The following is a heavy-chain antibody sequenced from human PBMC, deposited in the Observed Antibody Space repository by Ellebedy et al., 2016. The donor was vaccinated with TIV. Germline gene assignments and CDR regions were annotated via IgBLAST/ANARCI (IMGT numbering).Heavy chain of an antibody. CDR2: MHHSGNT. J-gene: IGHJ3*02. D-gene: IGHD7-27*01. V-gene: IGHV4-61*08. CDR1: GGSISSGGYY. CDR3: ARWGLGSIRAFDI. Sequence: GSLRLSCTVSGGSISSGGYYWSWIRQPPGKGLEWIGYMHHSGNTNYNPSLKTRVTTSIDTSKNQFSLKLSSVTAADTAVYYCARWGLGSIRAFDIWGQGTMVTVSS.